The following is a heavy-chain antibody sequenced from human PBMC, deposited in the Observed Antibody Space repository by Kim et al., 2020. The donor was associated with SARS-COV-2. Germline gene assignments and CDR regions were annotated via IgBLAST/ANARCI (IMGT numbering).Heavy chain of an antibody. Sequence: GGSLRLSCAASGFIFSSYGMNWVRQAPGKGLEWVSYIKQAGSKKYYVDSVKGRFTISRDNAKNSLYLQMNSLRAEDTAVYYCARWRQQLVYQYPRMYYYGGMDGWGQGTTVTGSP. D-gene: IGHD6-13*01. J-gene: IGHJ6*01. CDR1: GFIFSSYG. V-gene: IGHV3-7*03. CDR3: ARWRQQLVYQYPRMYYYGGMDG. CDR2: IKQAGSKK.